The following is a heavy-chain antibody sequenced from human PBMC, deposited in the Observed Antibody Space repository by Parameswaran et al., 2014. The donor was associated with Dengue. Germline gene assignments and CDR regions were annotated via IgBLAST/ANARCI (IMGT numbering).Heavy chain of an antibody. D-gene: IGHD1-26*01. V-gene: IGHV4-30-4*01. CDR2: IYGRT. J-gene: IGHJ4*02. CDR3: ARGEGYYTEWGFHSYYFTN. Sequence: RWIRQPPGKGLEWIGNIYGRTYYNPSLQSRLTISLDTFKNQFSLNVTSVTAADTAIYYCARGEGYYTEWGFHSYYFTNWGQGTLVTVSS.